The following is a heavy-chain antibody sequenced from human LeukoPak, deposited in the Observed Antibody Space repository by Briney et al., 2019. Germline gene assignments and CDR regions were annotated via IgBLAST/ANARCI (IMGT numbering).Heavy chain of an antibody. CDR3: AVQYYDSSGYLFDY. CDR1: GYTFTSYG. D-gene: IGHD3-22*01. CDR2: ISAYNGNT. Sequence: ASVKVSCKASGYTFTSYGISWVRQAPGQGLEWMGWISAYNGNTNYAQKLQGRVTMTTDTSTSTAYMELSSLRSEDTAVYYCAVQYYDSSGYLFDYWGQGTLVTVSS. V-gene: IGHV1-18*01. J-gene: IGHJ4*02.